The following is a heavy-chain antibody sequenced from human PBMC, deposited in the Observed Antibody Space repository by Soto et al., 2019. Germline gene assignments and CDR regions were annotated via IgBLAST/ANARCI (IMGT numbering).Heavy chain of an antibody. D-gene: IGHD2-15*01. V-gene: IGHV1-2*02. CDR1: GYTFTGYY. J-gene: IGHJ6*02. Sequence: GASVKVSCKASGYTFTGYYMHWVRQAPGQGLEWMGWINPNSGGTNYAQKFQGRVTMTRDTSISTAYMELSRLRSDDTAVYYCARDEVVAATPPVSLYGMDVSGQGTTVTVSS. CDR2: INPNSGGT. CDR3: ARDEVVAATPPVSLYGMDV.